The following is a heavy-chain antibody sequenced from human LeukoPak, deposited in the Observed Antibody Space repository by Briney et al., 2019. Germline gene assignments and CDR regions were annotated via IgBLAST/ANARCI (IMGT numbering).Heavy chain of an antibody. CDR2: ISYDGSNK. D-gene: IGHD6-13*01. J-gene: IGHJ4*02. V-gene: IGHV3-30*04. Sequence: GRSLRLSCAASGFTFSGYAMHWVRQAPGKGLEWVAVISYDGSNKYYADSVKGRFTISRDNSKNTLYLQMNSLRAEDTAVYYCARDHSSWLDYWGQGTLVTVSS. CDR1: GFTFSGYA. CDR3: ARDHSSWLDY.